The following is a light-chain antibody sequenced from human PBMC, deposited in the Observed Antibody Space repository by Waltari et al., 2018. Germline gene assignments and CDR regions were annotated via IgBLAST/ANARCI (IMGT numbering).Light chain of an antibody. CDR3: CSYAGAYTFV. Sequence: QSALTQPHSVSASPGQSVTIPCSGSINDVGVEDYVSWYQQLPGKAPKLILYDFVKRPSGVPSRFSGSKDGTTASLTISGLQTDDEATYYCCSYAGAYTFVFGGGTKLTVL. V-gene: IGLV2-11*01. J-gene: IGLJ3*02. CDR2: DFV. CDR1: INDVGVEDY.